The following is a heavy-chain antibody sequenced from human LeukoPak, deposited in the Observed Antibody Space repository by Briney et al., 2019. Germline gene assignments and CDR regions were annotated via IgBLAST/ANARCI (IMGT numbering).Heavy chain of an antibody. D-gene: IGHD1-26*01. V-gene: IGHV3-30-3*01. CDR2: ISYDGSNK. CDR1: GFTFSSYA. J-gene: IGHJ4*02. CDR3: ARPSGSYERFDY. Sequence: PGGSLRLSCAASGFTFSSYAMHWVRQAPGKGLEWVAVISYDGSNKYYADSVKGRFTISRDNSKNTLYLQMNSLRAEDTAVYYCARPSGSYERFDYWGQGTLVTVSS.